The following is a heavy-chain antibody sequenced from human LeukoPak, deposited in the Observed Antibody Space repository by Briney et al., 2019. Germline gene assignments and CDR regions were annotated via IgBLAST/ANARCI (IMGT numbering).Heavy chain of an antibody. D-gene: IGHD2-8*01. Sequence: GGSLKLSCLAFAFTFINFGWNGVGQPQGKGREWVAFIRYDGSNEYYAESVKGRFTISRDNSKNTLYLQMNSLRAEDTAVYYCAKVADGYFDYWGQGTLVTVSS. CDR3: AKVADGYFDY. CDR1: AFTFINFG. CDR2: IRYDGSNE. V-gene: IGHV3-30*02. J-gene: IGHJ4*02.